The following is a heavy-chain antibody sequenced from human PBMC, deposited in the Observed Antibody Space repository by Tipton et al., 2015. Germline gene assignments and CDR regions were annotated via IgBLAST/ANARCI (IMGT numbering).Heavy chain of an antibody. CDR2: IYYSGNT. J-gene: IGHJ5*02. Sequence: TLSLTCTVSGGSIRSYYWNWIRQPPGKGLEWIGYIYYSGNTNYNPSLSSRVTISVDTSKNQFSLRLSSVTAADTAVYYCARCQDYYDSGGYYYVVWFDPWGQGIQVTVSS. CDR3: ARCQDYYDSGGYYYVVWFDP. CDR1: GGSIRSYY. V-gene: IGHV4-59*07. D-gene: IGHD3-22*01.